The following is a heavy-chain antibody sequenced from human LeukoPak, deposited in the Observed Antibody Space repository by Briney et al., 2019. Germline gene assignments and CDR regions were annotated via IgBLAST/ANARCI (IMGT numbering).Heavy chain of an antibody. V-gene: IGHV4-34*01. CDR1: GGSFSGYY. CDR3: ATGSPTYHYDSSGYYPLDY. J-gene: IGHJ4*02. D-gene: IGHD3-22*01. CDR2: INHSGST. Sequence: SETLSLTCAVYGGSFSGYYWSWIRQPPGKGLEWIGEINHSGSTNYNPSLKSRVTISVDTSKNQFSLKLSSVTAADTAVYYCATGSPTYHYDSSGYYPLDYWGPGTLVTVSS.